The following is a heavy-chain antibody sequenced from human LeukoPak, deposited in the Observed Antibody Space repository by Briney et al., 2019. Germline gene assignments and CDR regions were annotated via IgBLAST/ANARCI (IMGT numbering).Heavy chain of an antibody. CDR1: GYTFTGYY. J-gene: IGHJ4*02. CDR3: ARDRYYDSSGYHWDYFDY. CDR2: INPNSGGT. V-gene: IGHV1-2*06. Sequence: SVKVSCKASGYTFTGYYMHWVRQAPGQGLEWMGRINPNSGGTNYAQKFQGRVTMTRDTSISTAYMELSRLRSDDTAVYYCARDRYYDSSGYHWDYFDYWGQGTLVTVSS. D-gene: IGHD3-22*01.